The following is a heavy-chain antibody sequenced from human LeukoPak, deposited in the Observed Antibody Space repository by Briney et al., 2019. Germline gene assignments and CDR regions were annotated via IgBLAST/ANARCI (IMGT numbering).Heavy chain of an antibody. D-gene: IGHD6-19*01. V-gene: IGHV3-23*01. CDR1: GFTFSSYY. CDR2: ISGSGSTT. J-gene: IGHJ4*02. Sequence: GGSLRLSCAASGFTFSSYYMSWIRQAPGKGLEWVSYISGSGSTTYYADSVKGRFTISRDNSKNTLFLQMNSLRAEDTAVYYCTKGLERYITGTVWDWGQGTLVTVSS. CDR3: TKGLERYITGTVWD.